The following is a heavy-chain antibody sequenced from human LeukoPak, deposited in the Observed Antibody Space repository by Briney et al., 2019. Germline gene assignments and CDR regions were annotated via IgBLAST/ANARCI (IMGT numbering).Heavy chain of an antibody. Sequence: ASVKVSCKASGGTFSSYAISWVRQAPGQGLEWMGGIIPIFGTVNYAQKFQGRVTITADESTSTAYMELSSLRSEDTAVYYCASDAVGGSSTTPDYYYGMDVWGKGTTVTVSS. CDR3: ASDAVGGSSTTPDYYYGMDV. CDR2: IIPIFGTV. D-gene: IGHD2-2*01. J-gene: IGHJ6*04. CDR1: GGTFSSYA. V-gene: IGHV1-69*13.